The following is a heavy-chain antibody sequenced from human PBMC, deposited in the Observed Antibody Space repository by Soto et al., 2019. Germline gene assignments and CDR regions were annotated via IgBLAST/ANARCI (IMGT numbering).Heavy chain of an antibody. CDR3: ARDPYIARAAAGTSAWFDP. D-gene: IGHD6-13*01. Sequence: ASVKVSCKASGYTFTSYGISWVRQAPGQGLEWMGWISAYNGNTNYAQKLQGRVTMTTDTSTSTAYMELRSLRSDDTAVYYCARDPYIARAAAGTSAWFDPWGQGTLVTVPS. V-gene: IGHV1-18*01. CDR2: ISAYNGNT. CDR1: GYTFTSYG. J-gene: IGHJ5*02.